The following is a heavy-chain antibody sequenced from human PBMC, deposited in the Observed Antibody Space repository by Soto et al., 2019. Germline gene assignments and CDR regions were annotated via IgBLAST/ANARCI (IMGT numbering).Heavy chain of an antibody. V-gene: IGHV3-7*03. Sequence: PGGSLRLSCAASGFTFSSYWMSWVRQAPGKGLEWVANIKQDGSEKYYVDSVKGRFTISRDNAKNSLYLQMNSLRAEDTAVYYCARECMQPAGIAAAFDYWGQGTLVTVSS. J-gene: IGHJ4*02. D-gene: IGHD6-13*01. CDR1: GFTFSSYW. CDR2: IKQDGSEK. CDR3: ARECMQPAGIAAAFDY.